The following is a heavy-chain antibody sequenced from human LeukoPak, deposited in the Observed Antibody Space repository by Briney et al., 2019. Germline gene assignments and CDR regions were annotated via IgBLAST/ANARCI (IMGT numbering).Heavy chain of an antibody. J-gene: IGHJ4*02. CDR1: GFTFSSYA. V-gene: IGHV3-23*01. CDR2: ISVTGGST. Sequence: GGSLRLSCAASGFTFSSYALSWVRQAPGKGLEWVSGISVTGGSTYYADSVKGRFTISSDNSKNALYLQMNSLRAEDTAVYFCAKSRNTGGRYYYFDFWGQGTLVTVSS. CDR3: AKSRNTGGRYYYFDF. D-gene: IGHD1-26*01.